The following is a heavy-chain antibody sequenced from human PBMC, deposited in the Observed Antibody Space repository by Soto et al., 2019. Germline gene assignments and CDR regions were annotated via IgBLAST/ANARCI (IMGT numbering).Heavy chain of an antibody. CDR1: GFTFSSFS. CDR2: IGGSGSGT. V-gene: IGHV3-23*01. CDR3: AKFGGVVAPAGHFDC. D-gene: IGHD2-2*01. J-gene: IGHJ4*02. Sequence: GGSLRLSCAASGFTFSSFSMTWVRQAPGKGLEWVSAIGGSGSGTFYADSVKGRFTISRDNSKDTLYLQMNSLRADDTAVYYCAKFGGVVAPAGHFDCWGQGTLVTVSS.